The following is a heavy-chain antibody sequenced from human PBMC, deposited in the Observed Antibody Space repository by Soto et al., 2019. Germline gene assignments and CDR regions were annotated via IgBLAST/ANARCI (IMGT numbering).Heavy chain of an antibody. V-gene: IGHV4-59*01. J-gene: IGHJ6*02. CDR3: ARARYQLLHPYYYGMDV. CDR1: GGSTSSYY. CDR2: VYHSGAT. Sequence: PSETLSLTCSVSGGSTSSYYWNWTRQPPGKGLEWIGYVYHSGATNYNPSLKSRVTMSVDTSKNQVSLKLSSVTAADSAVYFCARARYQLLHPYYYGMDVWGQGTTVTVSS. D-gene: IGHD2-2*01.